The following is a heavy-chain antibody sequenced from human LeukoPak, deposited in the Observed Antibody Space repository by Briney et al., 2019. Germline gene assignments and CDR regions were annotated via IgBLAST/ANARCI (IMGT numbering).Heavy chain of an antibody. J-gene: IGHJ4*02. D-gene: IGHD6-19*01. V-gene: IGHV3-64D*06. CDR2: ISRNGAGT. CDR3: VKGETYGSDWYGGY. CDR1: GFTFSIYA. Sequence: GGSLRLSCSASGFTFSIYAMHWIRQAPGKGLEYVSAISRNGAGTYYADSVKGRFIISRDNSKNTVYLQMSSLRAEDTAVYYCVKGETYGSDWYGGYWGQGTLVTVSS.